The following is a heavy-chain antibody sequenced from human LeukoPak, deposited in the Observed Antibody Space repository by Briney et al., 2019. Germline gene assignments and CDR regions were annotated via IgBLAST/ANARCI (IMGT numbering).Heavy chain of an antibody. V-gene: IGHV2-70*11. D-gene: IGHD1-26*01. Sequence: SGPTLVNPTQTLTLTCTFSGFSLSTSGMSVSWIRQPPGKALEWLARIDWDDDKYYSTSLKIRLTISKDASKNQVVLTMTNMGPVDTATYYCARIHIVRGREPFDYWGQGTLVTVSS. CDR1: GFSLSTSGMS. CDR2: IDWDDDK. CDR3: ARIHIVRGREPFDY. J-gene: IGHJ4*02.